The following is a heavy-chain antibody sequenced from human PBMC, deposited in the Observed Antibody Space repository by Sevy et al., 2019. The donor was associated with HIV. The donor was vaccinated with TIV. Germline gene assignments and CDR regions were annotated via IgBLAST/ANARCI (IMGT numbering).Heavy chain of an antibody. D-gene: IGHD6-19*01. CDR3: AREGYSSGWYDRGYYYYGMDV. Sequence: SETLSLTCTVSGGSVSSGSYYWSWIRQPPGKGLEWIGYIYYSGSTNYNPSLKSRVTISVDMSKNQFSLKLSSVTAADTAVYYCAREGYSSGWYDRGYYYYGMDVWGQGTTVTVSS. CDR2: IYYSGST. V-gene: IGHV4-61*01. J-gene: IGHJ6*02. CDR1: GGSVSSGSYY.